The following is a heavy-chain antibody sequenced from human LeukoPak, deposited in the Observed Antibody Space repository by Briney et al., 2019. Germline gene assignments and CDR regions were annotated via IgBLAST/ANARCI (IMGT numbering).Heavy chain of an antibody. CDR1: GGSISSSSYY. Sequence: PSETLSLTCTVSGGSISSSSYYWGWIRQPPGKGLEWIGSIYYSGSTYYNPSLKSRATISVDTSKNQFSLKLSSVTAADTAVYYCARVRFLQDRYGHERVFDYWGQGTLVTVSS. CDR2: IYYSGST. J-gene: IGHJ4*02. D-gene: IGHD1-1*01. V-gene: IGHV4-39*07. CDR3: ARVRFLQDRYGHERVFDY.